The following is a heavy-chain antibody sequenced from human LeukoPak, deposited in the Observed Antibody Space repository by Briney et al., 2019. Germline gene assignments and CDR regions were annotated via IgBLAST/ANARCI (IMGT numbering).Heavy chain of an antibody. Sequence: PSETLSLTCTVSGGSISSYYWSWIRQPPGKGLEWIGYIYYSGSTNYNPSLKSRVTISVDTSKNQFSLKLSSVTAADTAVYYCARDPNSHYYGSGADSDAFDIWGQGTMVTVSS. CDR2: IYYSGST. CDR3: ARDPNSHYYGSGADSDAFDI. J-gene: IGHJ3*02. D-gene: IGHD3-10*01. V-gene: IGHV4-59*01. CDR1: GGSISSYY.